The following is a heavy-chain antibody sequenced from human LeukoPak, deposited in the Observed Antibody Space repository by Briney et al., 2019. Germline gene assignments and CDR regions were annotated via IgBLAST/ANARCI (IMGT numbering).Heavy chain of an antibody. D-gene: IGHD1-26*01. CDR1: GFTFSGFA. V-gene: IGHV3-23*01. Sequence: PGGSLRPSCAASGFTFSGFAMSGVRRTPGKGLEWVSGISGTGDNTLYADSVKGRFTISRDNSKNTLYLEMNSLRAEDTAIYYCAKMKGHPLPKYYMDVWGQGTTVTVSS. CDR2: ISGTGDNT. CDR3: AKMKGHPLPKYYMDV. J-gene: IGHJ6*01.